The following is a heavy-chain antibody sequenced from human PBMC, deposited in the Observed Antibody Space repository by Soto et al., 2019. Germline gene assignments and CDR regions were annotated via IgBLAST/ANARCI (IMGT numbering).Heavy chain of an antibody. D-gene: IGHD3-22*01. V-gene: IGHV3-23*01. CDR3: AKVGGGWSYYDSSGYRAAFDI. J-gene: IGHJ3*02. CDR2: ISGSGGST. CDR1: GFTFSNYA. Sequence: GGSLRLSCAASGFTFSNYAMSWVRQAPGKGLEWVSAISGSGGSTYYADSVKGRFTISRDNSKNTLYLQMNSLRAEDTAVYYCAKVGGGWSYYDSSGYRAAFDIWGQGTMVTVSS.